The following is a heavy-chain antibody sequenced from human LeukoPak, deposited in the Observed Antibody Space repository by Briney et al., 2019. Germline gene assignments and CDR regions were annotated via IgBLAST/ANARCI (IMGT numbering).Heavy chain of an antibody. CDR3: ARDTAMGSYNWFDP. CDR1: VGSFTGYH. D-gene: IGHD5-18*01. J-gene: IGHJ5*02. V-gene: IGHV4-34*01. CDR2: INHSGST. Sequence: PSETLSLTCAVYVGSFTGYHWSWIRQPPGRGLEWIGEINHSGSTNYNPSLKSRVTISVDTSKNQFSLKLSSVTAADTAVYYCARDTAMGSYNWFDPWGQGTLVTVSS.